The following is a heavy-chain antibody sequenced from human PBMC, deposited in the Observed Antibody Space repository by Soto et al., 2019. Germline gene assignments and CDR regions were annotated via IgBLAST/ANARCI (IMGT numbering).Heavy chain of an antibody. Sequence: GASVKVSCKVSGYTLTELSMHWVRQAPGKGLEWMGGFDPEDGETIYAQKFQGRVTMTEDTSTDTAYMELSSLRSEDTAVYYCATDGRAVNQLWLTILDYWGQGTLVTVSS. D-gene: IGHD5-18*01. CDR3: ATDGRAVNQLWLTILDY. V-gene: IGHV1-24*01. CDR2: FDPEDGET. CDR1: GYTLTELS. J-gene: IGHJ4*02.